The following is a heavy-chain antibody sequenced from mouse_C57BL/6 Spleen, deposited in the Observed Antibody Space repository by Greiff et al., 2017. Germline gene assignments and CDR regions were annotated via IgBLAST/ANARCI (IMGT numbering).Heavy chain of an antibody. J-gene: IGHJ2*01. CDR3: ASYSNYVEYYFDY. V-gene: IGHV7-3*01. CDR1: GFTFTDYY. CDR2: IRNKANGYTT. D-gene: IGHD2-1*01. Sequence: EVQLVESGGGLVQPGGSLSLSCAASGFTFTDYYMSWVRQPPGKALEWLGFIRNKANGYTTEYSASVKGRFTISRDNYQSILYLQMNALGAEDSATYYCASYSNYVEYYFDYWGQGTTLTVSS.